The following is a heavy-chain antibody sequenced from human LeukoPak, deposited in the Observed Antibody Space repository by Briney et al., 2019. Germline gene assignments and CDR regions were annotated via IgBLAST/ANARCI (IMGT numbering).Heavy chain of an antibody. CDR1: GYTITGYY. V-gene: IGHV1-2*02. Sequence: ASVKVSCKASGYTITGYYMHWVRQAPGQGLEWMGWINPNSGGTNYAQKFQGRVTMTRDTSISTAYMELSRLRSDDTAVYYCARAQEYYDSSGYPSNWFDPWGQGTLVTVSS. J-gene: IGHJ5*02. D-gene: IGHD3-22*01. CDR3: ARAQEYYDSSGYPSNWFDP. CDR2: INPNSGGT.